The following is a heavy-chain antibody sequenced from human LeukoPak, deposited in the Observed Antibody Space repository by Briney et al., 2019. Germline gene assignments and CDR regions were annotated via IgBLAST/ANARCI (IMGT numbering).Heavy chain of an antibody. V-gene: IGHV1-69*13. CDR3: AVPSSSWYLLHMDV. J-gene: IGHJ6*02. Sequence: SVKVSCKASGGTFSSYAISWVRQAPGQGLEWMGGIIPIFGTANYAQKFQGRVTITADESTSTAYMELSSLRSEDTAVYYCAVPSSSWYLLHMDVWGQGTTVTVSS. D-gene: IGHD6-13*01. CDR1: GGTFSSYA. CDR2: IIPIFGTA.